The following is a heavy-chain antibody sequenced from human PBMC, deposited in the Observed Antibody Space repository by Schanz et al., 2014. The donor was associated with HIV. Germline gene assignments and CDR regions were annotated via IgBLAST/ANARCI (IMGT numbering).Heavy chain of an antibody. Sequence: QVQLQESGPGLVKPSETLSLTCTVSGGSISGHYWSWIRQPAGKGLEWIGRSSASGSSNYNPSLKSRLTMSIDTSKKKFSLNLSSVTAADTAVYYCASSITISGVVYAMDVWGQGTTVTVSS. CDR3: ASSITISGVVYAMDV. CDR2: SSASGSS. V-gene: IGHV4-4*07. CDR1: GGSISGHY. J-gene: IGHJ6*02. D-gene: IGHD3-3*01.